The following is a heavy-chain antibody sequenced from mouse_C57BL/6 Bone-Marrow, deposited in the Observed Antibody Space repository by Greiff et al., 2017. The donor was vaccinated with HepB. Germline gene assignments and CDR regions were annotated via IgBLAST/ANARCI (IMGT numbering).Heavy chain of an antibody. V-gene: IGHV5-6*02. J-gene: IGHJ3*01. CDR3: ARHGGLRRPFAY. CDR1: GFTFSSYG. CDR2: ISSGGSYT. Sequence: VKLQESGGDLVKPGGSLKLSCAASGFTFSSYGMSWVRQTPDKRLEWVATISSGGSYTYYPDSVKGRFTISRDNAKNTLYLQMSSLKSEDTAMYYCARHGGLRRPFAYWGQGTRVTVSA. D-gene: IGHD2-4*01.